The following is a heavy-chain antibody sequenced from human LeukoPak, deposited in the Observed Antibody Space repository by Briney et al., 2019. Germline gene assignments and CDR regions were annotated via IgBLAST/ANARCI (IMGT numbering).Heavy chain of an antibody. D-gene: IGHD2-8*01. J-gene: IGHJ4*02. CDR2: TNPGGTST. Sequence: GGSLRLSCATSGFPFSDFSMSWVRQAPGKGLEWISTTNPGGTSTYYAESVKGRFTISGDNSKNTLYLQMSSLRVEDTAVYYCAKQSYARSLGEGGPGTLVSVSS. CDR3: AKQSYARSLGE. CDR1: GFPFSDFS. V-gene: IGHV3-23*01.